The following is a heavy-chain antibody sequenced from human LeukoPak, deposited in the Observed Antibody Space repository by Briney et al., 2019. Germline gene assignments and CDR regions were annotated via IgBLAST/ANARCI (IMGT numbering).Heavy chain of an antibody. CDR3: ARDPYSGSYGNYYYYFMDV. CDR2: ISYDGSHE. D-gene: IGHD1-26*01. J-gene: IGHJ6*03. V-gene: IGHV3-30*04. Sequence: GGSLRLSCAASGFTFSSYVMHWVRQAPGKGLEWVAIISYDGSHEYYADSAKCRFTISRDNAKNSLYLQMNSLSAEDTAVYYCARDPYSGSYGNYYYYFMDVWGKGTTVTISS. CDR1: GFTFSSYV.